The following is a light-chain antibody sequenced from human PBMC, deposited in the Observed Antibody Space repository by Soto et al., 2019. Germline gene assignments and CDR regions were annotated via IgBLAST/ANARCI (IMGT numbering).Light chain of an antibody. CDR1: SSDVGGYKY. V-gene: IGLV2-14*01. CDR2: EVS. CDR3: CSYAGTL. J-gene: IGLJ2*01. Sequence: QSVLTQPASVSGSPGQSITISCTGTSSDVGGYKYVSWYQQHPDKAPKLIIFEVSNRPSGISSRFSGSKSGNTASLTISGLQAEDEADYYCCSYAGTLFGGGTKLTVL.